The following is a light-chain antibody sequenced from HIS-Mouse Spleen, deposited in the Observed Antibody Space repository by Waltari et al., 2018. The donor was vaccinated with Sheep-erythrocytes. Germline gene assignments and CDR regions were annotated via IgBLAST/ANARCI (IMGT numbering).Light chain of an antibody. Sequence: EIVMTQSPATLSVSPGDRATLSCRASQRVSSNLAWYQQKPGQAPRLLIYGASTRATGIPARCSGSGSGTEFTLTISSMQSEDFAVYCCQQYNNWPRTFGQGTKVEIK. V-gene: IGKV3-15*01. CDR2: GAS. J-gene: IGKJ1*01. CDR3: QQYNNWPRT. CDR1: QRVSSN.